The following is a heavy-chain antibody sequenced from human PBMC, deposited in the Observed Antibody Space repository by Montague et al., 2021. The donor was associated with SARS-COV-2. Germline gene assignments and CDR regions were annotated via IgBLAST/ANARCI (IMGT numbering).Heavy chain of an antibody. D-gene: IGHD3-9*01. CDR1: GFPFSSYA. CDR2: ISHEGSYK. CDR3: ARDLESTGYFDPYDYHGMDV. V-gene: IGHV3-30*04. J-gene: IGHJ6*02. Sequence: SRRLSFAASGFPFSSYALHWFRQAPGKGLEWVADISHEGSYKYYADSVKGRFTISRDNSKNTLYLDMNSLRAEDTALYYCARDLESTGYFDPYDYHGMDVWGQGTTVTVSS.